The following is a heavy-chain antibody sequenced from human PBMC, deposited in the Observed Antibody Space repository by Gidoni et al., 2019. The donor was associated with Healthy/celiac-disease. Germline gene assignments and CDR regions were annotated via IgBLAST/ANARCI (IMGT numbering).Heavy chain of an antibody. V-gene: IGHV1-2*02. CDR3: ARAVIVVDNWFDP. Sequence: QGQLVQSGAEGKKPGASVKVSCQAPGYTFTGYDMHWVRQAPGQGLEWMGWINPTSCVTNYAQKFQGRVTMTRDTSISTAYMELSRLRSDDTAVYYCARAVIVVDNWFDPWGQGTLVTVSS. D-gene: IGHD2-15*01. CDR1: GYTFTGYD. J-gene: IGHJ5*02. CDR2: INPTSCVT.